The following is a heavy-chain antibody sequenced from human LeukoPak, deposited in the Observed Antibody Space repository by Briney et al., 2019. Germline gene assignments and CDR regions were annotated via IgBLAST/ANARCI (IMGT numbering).Heavy chain of an antibody. CDR2: IDVSGGKT. D-gene: IGHD2-21*01. Sequence: GGSLRLSRAASGFTFSSEAMSCVRQAPGKRLERVSTIDVSGGKTHYTHPVKGRVTISRDTSKNTLYLHINSLTAQDTAVYYCARDVHNLVGGMSHWGQGTLVTASP. CDR3: ARDVHNLVGGMSH. J-gene: IGHJ4*02. CDR1: GFTFSSEA. V-gene: IGHV3-23*01.